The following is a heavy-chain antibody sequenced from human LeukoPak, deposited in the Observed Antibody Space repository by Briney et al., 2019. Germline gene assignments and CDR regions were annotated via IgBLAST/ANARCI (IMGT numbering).Heavy chain of an antibody. J-gene: IGHJ6*03. CDR3: ARGRGVAVASYYYYYMDV. CDR2: IYSGGST. V-gene: IGHV3-53*01. CDR1: GFTFSSYE. Sequence: GGSLRLSCAASGFTFSSYEMNWVRQAPGKGLEWVSVIYSGGSTYYADSVKGRFTISRDNSKNTLYLQMNSLRAEDTAVYYCARGRGVAVASYYYYYMDVWGKGTTVTISS. D-gene: IGHD6-19*01.